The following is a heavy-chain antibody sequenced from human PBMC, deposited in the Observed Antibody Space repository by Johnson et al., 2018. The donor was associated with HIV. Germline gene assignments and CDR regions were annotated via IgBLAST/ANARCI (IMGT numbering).Heavy chain of an antibody. D-gene: IGHD3-9*01. CDR3: ASPSSRYFDWSRGAFDI. Sequence: QVQLVESGGGVVQPGRSLRLSCAASGFTFSMSSMHWVRQAPGKGLEWVANIKQDGSEKYYADSVKGRFTISRDNSKNTLFLQMNSLRAEDTAVYYCASPSSRYFDWSRGAFDIWGQGTMVTVSS. V-gene: IGHV3-33*08. CDR1: GFTFSMSS. CDR2: IKQDGSEK. J-gene: IGHJ3*02.